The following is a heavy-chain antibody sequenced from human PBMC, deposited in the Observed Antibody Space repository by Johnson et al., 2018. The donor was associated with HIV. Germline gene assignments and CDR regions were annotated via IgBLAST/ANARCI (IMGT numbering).Heavy chain of an antibody. Sequence: QVQLVESGGGVVQPGRSLRLSCAASGFIFSSYAMHWVRQAPGKGLEWVAVTSYDGSNKYYADSVKGRFTISRDNSKNTLYLQMNSLRAEDTAVYYCARDPAAAGGIWGQGTMVTVSS. CDR3: ARDPAAAGGI. CDR1: GFIFSSYA. V-gene: IGHV3-30*14. J-gene: IGHJ3*02. D-gene: IGHD6-13*01. CDR2: TSYDGSNK.